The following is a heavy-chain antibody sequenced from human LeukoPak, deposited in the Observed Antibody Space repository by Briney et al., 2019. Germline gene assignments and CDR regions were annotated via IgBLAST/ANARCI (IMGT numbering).Heavy chain of an antibody. J-gene: IGHJ4*02. CDR1: GFTFSSYS. CDR2: INHSGST. V-gene: IGHV4-34*01. D-gene: IGHD3-22*01. Sequence: KPGGSLRLSCAASGFTFSSYSMNWIRQPPGKGLEWIGEINHSGSTNYNPSLKSRVTISVDTSKNQFSLKLSSVTAADTAVYYCARGATEDYYDSSGYYTVYFDYWGQGTLVTVSS. CDR3: ARGATEDYYDSSGYYTVYFDY.